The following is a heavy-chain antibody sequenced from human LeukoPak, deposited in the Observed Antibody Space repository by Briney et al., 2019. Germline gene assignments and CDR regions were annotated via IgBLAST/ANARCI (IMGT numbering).Heavy chain of an antibody. D-gene: IGHD6-19*01. Sequence: SETLSLTCAVSGGSFSGYLWNWIRQPPGKGLEWIGYIYYSGSTNYNPSLKSRVTISVDTSKNQFSLELSSVTAADTAVYYCASSSGWYYFDYWGQGTLVTVSS. V-gene: IGHV4-59*01. CDR3: ASSSGWYYFDY. CDR2: IYYSGST. J-gene: IGHJ4*02. CDR1: GGSFSGYL.